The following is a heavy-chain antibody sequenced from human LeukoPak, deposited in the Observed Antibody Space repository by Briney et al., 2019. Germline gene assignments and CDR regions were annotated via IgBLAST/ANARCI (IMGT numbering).Heavy chain of an antibody. J-gene: IGHJ4*02. V-gene: IGHV3-33*01. CDR3: ARGRYSYSTRWYYFDY. D-gene: IGHD6-13*01. Sequence: GRSLRLSCAASGFTFSSYGMPWVRQAPGKGLEWVAVIWYDGSNKYYADSVKGRFTISRDNSKNTLYLQMNSLRAEDTAVYYCARGRYSYSTRWYYFDYWGQGTLVTVSS. CDR2: IWYDGSNK. CDR1: GFTFSSYG.